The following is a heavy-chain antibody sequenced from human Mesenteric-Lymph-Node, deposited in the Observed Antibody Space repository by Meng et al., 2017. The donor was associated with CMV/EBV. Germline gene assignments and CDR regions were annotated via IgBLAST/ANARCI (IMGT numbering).Heavy chain of an antibody. V-gene: IGHV1-18*01. CDR1: GYTFMNYG. CDR2: ISAYNGNT. Sequence: ASVKVSCKAVGYTFMNYGISWVRQAPGQGLEWMGWISAYNGNTNYAQSLRGRVTMTTDTSTSTAYMDLRSLRSDDTAVYYCARDRDPRFSEWTDYYGMDVWGQGTTVTVSS. J-gene: IGHJ6*02. D-gene: IGHD3-3*01. CDR3: ARDRDPRFSEWTDYYGMDV.